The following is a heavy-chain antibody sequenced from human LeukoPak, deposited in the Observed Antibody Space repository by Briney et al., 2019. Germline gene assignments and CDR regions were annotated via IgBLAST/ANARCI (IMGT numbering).Heavy chain of an antibody. V-gene: IGHV4-39*01. CDR3: ARRNLYNWNYGNWFDP. D-gene: IGHD1-7*01. CDR1: GRSISSSSHY. Sequence: SETLSLTCTVSGRSISSSSHYWGWIRQPPGKGLEWIGNISYSGSTYYNPSLKSRVTISVDTSKNQFSLKLNSVTAADTAVYYCARRNLYNWNYGNWFDPWGQGTLVTVPS. J-gene: IGHJ5*02. CDR2: ISYSGST.